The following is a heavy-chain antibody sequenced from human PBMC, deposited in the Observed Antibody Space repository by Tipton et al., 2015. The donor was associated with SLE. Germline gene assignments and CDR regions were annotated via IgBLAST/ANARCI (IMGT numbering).Heavy chain of an antibody. CDR2: IYYSGST. CDR3: ARRGITYRWFDP. D-gene: IGHD3-16*01. Sequence: TLSLTCAVYGGSISSSSSYYWGWIRQPPGKGLEWIGIIYYSGSTYYNPSLKSRVTISVDTSKNHFSLKLSSVTAADTAVYYCARRGITYRWFDPWGQGTLVTVSS. CDR1: GGSISSSSSYY. V-gene: IGHV4-39*02. J-gene: IGHJ5*02.